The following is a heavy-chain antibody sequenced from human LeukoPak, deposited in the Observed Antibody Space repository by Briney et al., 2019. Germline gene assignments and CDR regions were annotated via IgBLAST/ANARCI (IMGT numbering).Heavy chain of an antibody. J-gene: IGHJ3*02. CDR3: ARDRLRLHAFDI. D-gene: IGHD5-12*01. V-gene: IGHV3-21*01. CDR1: GFTFSSYS. Sequence: PGGSLRLSCAASGFTFSSYSMNWVRQAPGKGLEWVSSISSSSSYIYYADSVKGRFTISRDNAKNSLYLQMNSLRAEDTAVYYCARDRLRLHAFDIWGQGTMVTVSS. CDR2: ISSSSSYI.